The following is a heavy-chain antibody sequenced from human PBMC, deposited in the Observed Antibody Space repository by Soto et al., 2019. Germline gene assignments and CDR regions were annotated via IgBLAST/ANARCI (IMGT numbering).Heavy chain of an antibody. Sequence: EVQLLESGGGLVQPEGSLTLSCAASGFTFNDFGMSWVRQGPGKGLEWGSSISDTGGRTFYADSVKGRFPISRANSQNPLNLQRDRMGVKKTAPYSFVKARASHYYGPAHWGQGALVTVSS. J-gene: IGHJ4*02. CDR2: ISDTGGRT. D-gene: IGHD3-16*01. CDR3: VKARASHYYGPAH. CDR1: GFTFNDFG. V-gene: IGHV3-23*01.